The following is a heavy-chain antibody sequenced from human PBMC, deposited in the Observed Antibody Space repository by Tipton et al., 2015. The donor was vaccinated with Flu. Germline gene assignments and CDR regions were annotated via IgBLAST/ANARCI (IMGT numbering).Heavy chain of an antibody. V-gene: IGHV3-53*05. CDR2: VYDDGRT. CDR3: ARDGFALATTPYYLDR. Sequence: SLRLSCAVSGFTVSTSYMSWVRQPPGKGLEWVSIVYDDGRTYYADSVEGRFAISGDSVKNTVYLQMNSLRVEDTALYFCARDGFALATTPYYLDRWGQGTLVTVSS. D-gene: IGHD1-1*01. J-gene: IGHJ4*02. CDR1: GFTVSTSY.